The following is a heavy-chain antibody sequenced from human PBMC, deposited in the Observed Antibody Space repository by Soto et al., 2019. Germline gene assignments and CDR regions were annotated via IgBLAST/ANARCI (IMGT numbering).Heavy chain of an antibody. CDR2: IYYSGST. D-gene: IGHD1-26*01. CDR3: TRGLFSGSSYSGSWYYFDS. V-gene: IGHV4-59*12. CDR1: GGSINSYY. Sequence: SETLSLTCTVSGGSINSYYWSWIRQPPGKGLEWIGYIYYSGSTNYNPSLKSRVTISVDTSKNQFSLKLSSVTAADTAVYYCTRGLFSGSSYSGSWYYFDSWGQGTMVTVSS. J-gene: IGHJ4*02.